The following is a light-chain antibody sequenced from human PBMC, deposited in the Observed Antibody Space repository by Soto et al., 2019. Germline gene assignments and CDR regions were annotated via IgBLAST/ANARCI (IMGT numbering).Light chain of an antibody. V-gene: IGKV3-20*01. Sequence: EIVLTQSPGTLSLSPGERATLSCRASQSVSSSYLAWYQQKPGQAPRLLIYDASSRATGLPDRFSGSGSGTDFTLTISRLEPEDFGVYYCQQYGSSPLYSFGQGTKLEIK. CDR3: QQYGSSPLYS. CDR2: DAS. CDR1: QSVSSSY. J-gene: IGKJ2*01.